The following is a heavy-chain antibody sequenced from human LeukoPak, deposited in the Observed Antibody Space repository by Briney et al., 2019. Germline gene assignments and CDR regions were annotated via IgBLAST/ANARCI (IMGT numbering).Heavy chain of an antibody. V-gene: IGHV4-38-2*02. CDR1: GYSIRSGFY. D-gene: IGHD3-3*01. J-gene: IGHJ6*03. CDR2: IYHSGIT. Sequence: SETLSLTCTVSGYSIRSGFYWGWIRQSPGKGLEWIGNIYHSGITYYTPSLKSRVTISVDTSKNQFYLKLSSVTAADTAVYYCAREVSHRYYDFWSGRGGGLDYYYMDVWGKGTTITVSS. CDR3: AREVSHRYYDFWSGRGGGLDYYYMDV.